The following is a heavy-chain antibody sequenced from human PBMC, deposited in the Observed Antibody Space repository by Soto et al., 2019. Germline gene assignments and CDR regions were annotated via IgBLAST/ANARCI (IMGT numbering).Heavy chain of an antibody. CDR1: VFTFISYA. J-gene: IGHJ4*02. Sequence: PGWSLRLSCASSVFTFISYAMSWVRQAPGKGLEWVSAISGSGGSTYYADSVKGRFTISRDNSKNTLYLQMNSLRAEDTAVYYCAKDPARDGYNSPYFDYWGQGTLVTVSS. CDR2: ISGSGGST. CDR3: AKDPARDGYNSPYFDY. D-gene: IGHD5-12*01. V-gene: IGHV3-23*01.